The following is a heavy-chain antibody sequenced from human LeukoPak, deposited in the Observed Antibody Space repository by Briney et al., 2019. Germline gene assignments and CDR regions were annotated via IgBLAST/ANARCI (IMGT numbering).Heavy chain of an antibody. D-gene: IGHD3-16*01. CDR1: GGSIISSSYY. J-gene: IGHJ4*02. Sequence: SETLSLTCTVSGGSIISSSYYWGWIRQPPGKGLEWIGYIYYSGSTYYNPSLKSRVTISVDTSKNQFSLKLSSVTAADTAVYYCARDPRPGVSYYSRRNDYWGQGTLVTVSS. CDR2: IYYSGST. CDR3: ARDPRPGVSYYSRRNDY. V-gene: IGHV4-30-4*08.